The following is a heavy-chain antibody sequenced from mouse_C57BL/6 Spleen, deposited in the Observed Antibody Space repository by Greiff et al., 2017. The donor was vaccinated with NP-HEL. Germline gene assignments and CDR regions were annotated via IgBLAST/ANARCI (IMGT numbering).Heavy chain of an antibody. D-gene: IGHD1-1*01. CDR1: GFTFSDYG. Sequence: EVHLVESGGGLVKPGGSLKLSCAASGFTFSDYGMHWVRQAPEKGLEWVAYISSGSSTINYADKVKGRFTISRDNAKNTLFLQMTSLRSEDTAMYYCARTTVFDYWGQGTTLTVSS. CDR2: ISSGSSTI. CDR3: ARTTVFDY. J-gene: IGHJ2*01. V-gene: IGHV5-17*01.